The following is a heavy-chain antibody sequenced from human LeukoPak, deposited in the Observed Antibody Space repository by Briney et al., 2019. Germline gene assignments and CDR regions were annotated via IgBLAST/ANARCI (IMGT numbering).Heavy chain of an antibody. CDR3: VRDDGGNSWDY. CDR2: ISGSGGTT. Sequence: PGGSLRLSCAASGLTFSTYAMSWVRQAPGKGPEWVSCISGSGGTTYYADSVKGRFTISRDNAKNSLYLQMNSLRAEDTAVYYCVRDDGGNSWDYWGQGALVTVSS. D-gene: IGHD4-23*01. V-gene: IGHV3-23*01. CDR1: GLTFSTYA. J-gene: IGHJ4*02.